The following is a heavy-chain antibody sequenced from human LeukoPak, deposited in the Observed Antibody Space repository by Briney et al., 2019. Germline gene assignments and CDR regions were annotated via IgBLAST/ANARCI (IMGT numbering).Heavy chain of an antibody. CDR2: ISGSGGST. Sequence: GGSLRLSCAASGFTFSNYAMSWVRQAPGKGLEWVSAISGSGGSTYYADSVKGQFTTSRDNSKNTLYLQMNSLRAEDTALYYCAKDVVETGYSTGWYSAYWGQGTLVTVSS. CDR1: GFTFSNYA. J-gene: IGHJ4*02. CDR3: AKDVVETGYSTGWYSAY. D-gene: IGHD6-19*01. V-gene: IGHV3-23*01.